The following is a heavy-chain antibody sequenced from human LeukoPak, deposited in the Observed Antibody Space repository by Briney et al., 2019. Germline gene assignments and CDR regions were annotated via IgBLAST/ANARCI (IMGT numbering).Heavy chain of an antibody. CDR2: INHSGST. Sequence: SETLSLTCAVYGGSFSGYYWSWIRQPPGKGLEWIGEINHSGSTNYNPSLKSRVTISVDTSKNQFSLKLSSVTAADTAVYYCASLPIRIAVAGANYFDYWGQGTLVTVSS. J-gene: IGHJ4*02. CDR3: ASLPIRIAVAGANYFDY. D-gene: IGHD6-19*01. CDR1: GGSFSGYY. V-gene: IGHV4-34*01.